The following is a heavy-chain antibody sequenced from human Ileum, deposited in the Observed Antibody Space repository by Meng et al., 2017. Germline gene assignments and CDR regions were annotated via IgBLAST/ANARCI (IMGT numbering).Heavy chain of an antibody. Sequence: GESLKISCAASGFSLSNYEMNWVRQAPGKGLEWVSYIGTSGRTIHYGDSVKGRFTISRDNAKNSLYLQMNRLRAEDTAVYYCARDNDMLTGHFQGAFDIWGQGTMVTVSS. D-gene: IGHD3-9*01. CDR1: GFSLSNYE. CDR2: IGTSGRTI. CDR3: ARDNDMLTGHFQGAFDI. V-gene: IGHV3-48*03. J-gene: IGHJ3*02.